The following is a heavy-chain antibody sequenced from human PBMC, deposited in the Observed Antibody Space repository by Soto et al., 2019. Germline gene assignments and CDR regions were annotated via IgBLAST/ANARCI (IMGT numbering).Heavy chain of an antibody. V-gene: IGHV3-49*04. D-gene: IGHD3-16*01. CDR2: IRRNAYGGTT. J-gene: IGHJ4*02. CDR3: TRASSLDFDF. CDR1: GFTFGDYA. Sequence: GGSLRLSCTTSGFTFGDYALSWVRQAPGKGLEWVGFIRRNAYGGTTDYAASVKGRFTISRDDSKSIAYLQMNSLRTEDTALYYCTRASSLDFDFWGQGTLVTVSS.